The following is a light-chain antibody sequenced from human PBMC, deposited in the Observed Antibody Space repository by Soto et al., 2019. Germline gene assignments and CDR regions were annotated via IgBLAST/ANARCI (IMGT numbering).Light chain of an antibody. CDR1: QSVSIN. Sequence: EIVMTQSPATLSVSPGERATLSCRASQSVSINVAWYQPKPGHAPRLLIYGASTRATCIPARFSGSGSGTEFTLTISILQSEDFAVYYCQQYNNWPLLFGGGTKVEIK. J-gene: IGKJ4*01. CDR3: QQYNNWPLL. V-gene: IGKV3-15*01. CDR2: GAS.